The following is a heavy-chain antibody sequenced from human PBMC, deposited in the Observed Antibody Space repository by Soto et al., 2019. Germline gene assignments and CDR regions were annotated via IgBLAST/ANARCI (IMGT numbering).Heavy chain of an antibody. CDR2: INAGNGNT. D-gene: IGHD3-10*01. V-gene: IGHV1-3*01. CDR1: GYTFTDYA. Sequence: ASVKVSCKASGYTFTDYALHWVRQAPGQSLEWMGWINAGNGNTKYSQKFQGRVTITRDTSASTAYMELSSLRSEDTAVYYCARGSGLYYFDNWGQGTLVTVSS. CDR3: ARGSGLYYFDN. J-gene: IGHJ4*02.